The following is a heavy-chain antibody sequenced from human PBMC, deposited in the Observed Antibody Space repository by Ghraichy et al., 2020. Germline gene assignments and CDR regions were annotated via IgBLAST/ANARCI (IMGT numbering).Heavy chain of an antibody. CDR1: EFTFSNYA. Sequence: SCAASEFTFSNYAMSWVRQAPGKGLEWVSGISASGGTTYYADSVKGQFTISRDNSKNTLYLQMNSLRAEDTAVYFCAKPYCRGDCYFEYWGQGTLVTVSS. D-gene: IGHD2-21*02. CDR2: ISASGGTT. V-gene: IGHV3-23*01. CDR3: AKPYCRGDCYFEY. J-gene: IGHJ4*02.